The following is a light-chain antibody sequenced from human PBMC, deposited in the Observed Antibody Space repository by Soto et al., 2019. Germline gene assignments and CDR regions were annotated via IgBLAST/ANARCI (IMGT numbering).Light chain of an antibody. Sequence: EIVLTQSPGTLSLSPGEIATLSGRASQSVSSSYLAWYQQKPGQAPKLLIYGASTRATGIPDRFGGSGSGTDFTLTISRLEPEDFAVYYCQQYGASTGWTFGQGTKVDIK. CDR3: QQYGASTGWT. V-gene: IGKV3-20*01. CDR2: GAS. J-gene: IGKJ1*01. CDR1: QSVSSSY.